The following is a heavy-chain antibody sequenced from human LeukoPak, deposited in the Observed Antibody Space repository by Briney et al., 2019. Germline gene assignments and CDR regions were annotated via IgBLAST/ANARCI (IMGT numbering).Heavy chain of an antibody. J-gene: IGHJ5*02. CDR1: GGSISSSSYY. CDR2: IYYSGST. V-gene: IGHV4-39*01. Sequence: SETLSLTCTVSGGSISSSSYYWGWIRQPPGKGLEWIGSIYYSGSTYYNPSLKSRVTISVDTSKNQFSLKLSSVTAADTAVYYCARRHFTYYYDSSGRNWFDPWGQGTLVTVSS. CDR3: ARRHFTYYYDSSGRNWFDP. D-gene: IGHD3-22*01.